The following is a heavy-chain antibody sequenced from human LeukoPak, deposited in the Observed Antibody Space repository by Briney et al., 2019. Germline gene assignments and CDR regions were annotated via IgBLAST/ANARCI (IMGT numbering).Heavy chain of an antibody. CDR3: ARTARGSTRTWDY. Sequence: SETLSLTCTVSGGSISSSSYYWGWIRQPPRKGLEWIGSIYYSGSTNYNPSLKSRVTISLDTSKNQFSLELISATAADTAVYYCARTARGSTRTWDYWGQGTLVTVSS. CDR2: IYYSGST. D-gene: IGHD3-10*01. CDR1: GGSISSSSYY. V-gene: IGHV4-39*07. J-gene: IGHJ4*02.